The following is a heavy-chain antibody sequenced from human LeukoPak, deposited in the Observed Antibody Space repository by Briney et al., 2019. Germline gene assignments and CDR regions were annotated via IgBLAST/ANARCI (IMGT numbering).Heavy chain of an antibody. V-gene: IGHV3-23*01. CDR1: GFTFSDYA. D-gene: IGHD3-9*01. CDR2: ILGSGGST. Sequence: GASLRLSCAASGFTFSDYAMSWVRQAPGKGLEWVSAILGSGGSTYYADSVKGRFTVSRDNSKSTLYLQMNSLRAEDTALYYCAKWGDYDVLTGYYVPDYWGQGTLVTVSS. J-gene: IGHJ4*02. CDR3: AKWGDYDVLTGYYVPDY.